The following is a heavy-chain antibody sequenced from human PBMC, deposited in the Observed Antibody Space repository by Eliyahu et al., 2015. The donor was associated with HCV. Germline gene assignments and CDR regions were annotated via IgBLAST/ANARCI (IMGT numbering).Heavy chain of an antibody. J-gene: IGHJ5*02. D-gene: IGHD3-16*01. CDR2: IYYSGST. Sequence: QVQLQESGPGLVKPSETLSLTCTVSGGSISSYYWSWIRQPPGKGLEWIGYIYYSGSTNYNPSLKSRVTISVDTSKNQFSLKLSSVTAADTAVYYCARGDYGFDPWGQGTLVTVSS. CDR3: ARGDYGFDP. CDR1: GGSISSYY. V-gene: IGHV4-59*01.